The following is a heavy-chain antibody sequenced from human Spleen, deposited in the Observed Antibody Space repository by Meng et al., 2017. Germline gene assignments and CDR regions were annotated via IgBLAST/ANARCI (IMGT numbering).Heavy chain of an antibody. CDR3: ARWVTQTDYYYYGMDV. CDR1: GFRFDDYA. Sequence: SLKISCVGSGFRFDDYAMHWVRQVPGKGLEWVSGISWNSGSIGYADSVKGRFTISRDNAKNSLYLQMNSLRAEDTALYYCARWVTQTDYYYYGMDVWGQGTTVTVSS. J-gene: IGHJ6*02. CDR2: ISWNSGSI. V-gene: IGHV3-9*01. D-gene: IGHD5-24*01.